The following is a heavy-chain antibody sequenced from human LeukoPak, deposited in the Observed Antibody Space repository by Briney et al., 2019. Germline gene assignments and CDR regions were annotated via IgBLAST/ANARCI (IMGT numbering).Heavy chain of an antibody. D-gene: IGHD3-3*01. CDR1: AFTLSTYA. J-gene: IGHJ5*01. Sequence: GGSLRLSCAASAFTLSTYAMGWVRQAPGKGLEWVSVIGSGSVDKHYADTVRGRFDISRDNSKNRLFLQMNSLRVEDSGVYYCAKRVPLTALDSWGQGTLVTVSS. V-gene: IGHV3-23*01. CDR2: IGSGSVDK. CDR3: AKRVPLTALDS.